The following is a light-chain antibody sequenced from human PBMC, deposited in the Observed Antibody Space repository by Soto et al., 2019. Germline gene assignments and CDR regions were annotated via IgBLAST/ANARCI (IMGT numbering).Light chain of an antibody. CDR1: QRVSSSS. CDR3: QQYGSSPPIT. CDR2: GAS. J-gene: IGKJ5*01. Sequence: EIVLTRPPGTLSLSPGERATLSCRPSQRVSSSSLAWYQQKPGQAPSLLIYGASTRATGIPDRFSGSGSGTDFTLTISRLEPEDFAVYYCQQYGSSPPITFGQGTRLEIK. V-gene: IGKV3-20*01.